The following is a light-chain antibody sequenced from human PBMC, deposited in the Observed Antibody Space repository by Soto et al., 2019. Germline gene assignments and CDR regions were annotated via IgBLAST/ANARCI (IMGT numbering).Light chain of an antibody. CDR1: QDVNNY. Sequence: EIVLTQSPATLSLSPGERATLSCRASQDVNNYLAWYQQKPGQPPRLLIYDVSSRATGIPARFSGSGSGTDFTLTISSLEPEDVAVYYCQQRNNWPLTFGQGTNLEI. CDR3: QQRNNWPLT. J-gene: IGKJ2*01. V-gene: IGKV3-11*01. CDR2: DVS.